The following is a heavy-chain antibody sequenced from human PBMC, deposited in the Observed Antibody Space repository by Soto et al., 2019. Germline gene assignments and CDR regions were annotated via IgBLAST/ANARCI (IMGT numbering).Heavy chain of an antibody. CDR1: GYTLTNYG. Sequence: QVQLVQSGAEVKKPGASVKVSCKASGYTLTNYGISWVRQAPGQGLEWMGWISAYNGNTKYAQKIQGRVTMTTDTSTRTAYMDLRRLRSDDTAVYYCARDGRAVAGTFEYWGQGTLVTVSS. D-gene: IGHD6-19*01. CDR3: ARDGRAVAGTFEY. CDR2: ISAYNGNT. V-gene: IGHV1-18*01. J-gene: IGHJ4*02.